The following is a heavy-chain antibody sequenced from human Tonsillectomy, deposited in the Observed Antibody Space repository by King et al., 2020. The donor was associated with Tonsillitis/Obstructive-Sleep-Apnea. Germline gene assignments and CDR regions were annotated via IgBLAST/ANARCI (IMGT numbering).Heavy chain of an antibody. J-gene: IGHJ4*02. V-gene: IGHV4-34*01. D-gene: IGHD6-25*01. CDR3: AHGGPPAAW. Sequence: VQLQQWGAGLLKPSETLSLTCAVYGASFSGYYWSWIRQPPGKGLEWIGAINHSGSTNYNPSLKSRVTISIDTSKNQFSLKLSSVTAADTAVYFCAHGGPPAAWWGQGSLVTVSS. CDR1: GASFSGYY. CDR2: INHSGST.